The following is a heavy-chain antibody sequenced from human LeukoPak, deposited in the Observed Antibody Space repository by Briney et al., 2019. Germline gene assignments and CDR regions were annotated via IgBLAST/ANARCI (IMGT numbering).Heavy chain of an antibody. CDR2: IKQDGSEK. Sequence: PGGSLRLSCAVSGFTFSSNWMSWVRQAPGKGLEWVANIKQDGSEKYYVDSMKGRFTISRDNAKNSLYLQMNSLRAEDTAVYYCARDLRELRYFDWLLPTDAFDIWGQGTMVTVSS. CDR1: GFTFSSNW. J-gene: IGHJ3*02. CDR3: ARDLRELRYFDWLLPTDAFDI. D-gene: IGHD3-9*01. V-gene: IGHV3-7*01.